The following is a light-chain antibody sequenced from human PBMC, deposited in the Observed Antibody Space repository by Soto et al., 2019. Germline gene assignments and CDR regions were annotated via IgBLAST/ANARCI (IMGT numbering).Light chain of an antibody. J-gene: IGLJ2*01. CDR2: SDN. CDR3: AAWDDSLRGRV. CDR1: SSNIGSNP. V-gene: IGLV1-44*01. Sequence: QSVLTQPPSASGTPGQRITISCSGSSSNIGSNPLSWYQQLPGTAPKSLIYSDNQRPSGVPDRISGSRSGTSASLAISGLQSEDEAEYYCAAWDDSLRGRVFGGGTKLTVL.